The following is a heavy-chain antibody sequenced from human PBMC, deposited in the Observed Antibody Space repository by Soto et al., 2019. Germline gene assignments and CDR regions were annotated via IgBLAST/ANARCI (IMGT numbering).Heavy chain of an antibody. V-gene: IGHV3-73*01. J-gene: IGHJ3*02. CDR1: GFTFSGSS. Sequence: GGSLRLSCAASGFTFSGSSMHWVRQASGKGLEWVGRIRSKANSYATAYAASVKGRFTISRDDSKNTAYLQMNSLKTEDTAVYYCTSGYLVATNDAFDIWGQGTMVTVSS. CDR2: IRSKANSYAT. D-gene: IGHD5-12*01. CDR3: TSGYLVATNDAFDI.